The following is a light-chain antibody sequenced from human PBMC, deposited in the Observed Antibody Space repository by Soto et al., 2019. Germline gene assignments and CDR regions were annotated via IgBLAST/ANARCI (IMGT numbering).Light chain of an antibody. V-gene: IGKV3-15*01. Sequence: IVMTQSPATLSMSPGQRASLYCRASQNMGNSLAWYQQNPGQAPRLLISGASTRDTGVPARFSGSGSGTEFTLTISSLHSEDFAVYYCQHYKSWPYTFGQGTKVDIK. CDR3: QHYKSWPYT. J-gene: IGKJ2*01. CDR1: QNMGNS. CDR2: GAS.